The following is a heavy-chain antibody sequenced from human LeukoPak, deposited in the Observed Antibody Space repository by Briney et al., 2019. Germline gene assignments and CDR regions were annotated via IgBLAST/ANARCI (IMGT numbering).Heavy chain of an antibody. CDR1: GGSISDYY. D-gene: IGHD2-21*02. CDR3: ARVPARRVVTTPTYFDF. V-gene: IGHV4-59*01. J-gene: IGHJ4*02. CDR2: FSYSGST. Sequence: PSETLSLTCTVSGGSISDYYWNWIRQPPGKGLEWIGYFSYSGSTNYNPSLKSRVSISVDTSKNQFSLKLSSVTAADTAVYYCARVPARRVVTTPTYFDFWGQGTLVTVSS.